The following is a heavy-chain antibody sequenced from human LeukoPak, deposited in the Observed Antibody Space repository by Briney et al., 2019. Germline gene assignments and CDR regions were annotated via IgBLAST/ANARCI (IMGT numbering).Heavy chain of an antibody. CDR3: ARDSRGDTVTSNINAFDI. D-gene: IGHD4-17*01. Sequence: ASVKVSCKASGYTFTSYAMNWVRQAPGQGLEWMGIINPSGGSTSYAQKFQGRVTMTRDMSTSTVYMELSSLRSEDTAVYYCARDSRGDTVTSNINAFDIWGQGTMVTVSS. V-gene: IGHV1-46*01. CDR2: INPSGGST. J-gene: IGHJ3*02. CDR1: GYTFTSYA.